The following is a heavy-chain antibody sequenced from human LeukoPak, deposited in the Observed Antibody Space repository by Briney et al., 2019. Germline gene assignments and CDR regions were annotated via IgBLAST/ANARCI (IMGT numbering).Heavy chain of an antibody. CDR1: GFTFSGSA. Sequence: PGGSLRLSCAASGFTFSGSAMHWVRQASGEGLEWVGRIRSKANSYATAYAASVKGRFTISRDDSKNTAYLQMNSLKTEDTAVYYCTRHVSGYSSFDYWGQGTLVTVSS. J-gene: IGHJ4*02. D-gene: IGHD5-18*01. CDR3: TRHVSGYSSFDY. V-gene: IGHV3-73*01. CDR2: IRSKANSYAT.